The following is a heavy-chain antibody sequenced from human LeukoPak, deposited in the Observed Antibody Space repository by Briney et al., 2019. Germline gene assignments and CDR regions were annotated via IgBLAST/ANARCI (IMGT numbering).Heavy chain of an antibody. CDR2: IYTSGST. CDR1: GGSISSYY. V-gene: IGHV4-4*09. D-gene: IGHD3-3*01. CDR3: ASHMGIFGDPFDY. J-gene: IGHJ4*02. Sequence: SETLSLTCTVSGGSISSYYWSWIRQPPGKGLEWIGYIYTSGSTNYNPSLKSRVTISVDTSKNQFSLKLSSVTAADTAVYYCASHMGIFGDPFDYWGQGTLVTVSS.